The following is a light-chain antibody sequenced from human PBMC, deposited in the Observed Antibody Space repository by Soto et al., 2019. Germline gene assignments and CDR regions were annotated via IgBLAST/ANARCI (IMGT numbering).Light chain of an antibody. V-gene: IGLV2-23*01. CDR2: EGS. CDR1: SSDIGTYNL. CDR3: RAYAGYSTFV. J-gene: IGLJ1*01. Sequence: QSVLIQPASVSGSPGQSITISCIGTSSDIGTYNLVSWYQHHPGKAPKLIIYEGSKRSSGYSNRFSGSQSGNTASLTISGLQAEDEADYYCRAYAGYSTFVFGTGTKVHRP.